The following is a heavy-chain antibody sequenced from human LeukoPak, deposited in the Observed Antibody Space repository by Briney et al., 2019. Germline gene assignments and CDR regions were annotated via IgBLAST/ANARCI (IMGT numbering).Heavy chain of an antibody. J-gene: IGHJ4*02. V-gene: IGHV3-21*01. CDR2: ITSSSSYT. CDR3: ARLGIAAAGTLVDY. D-gene: IGHD6-13*01. Sequence: GGSLRLSCAASGFTFNTYHMNWVRQAPGKGLEWVSSITSSSSYTYYAESVKGRFTISRDNAKNSLYLQMNSLRAEDTAVYYCARLGIAAAGTLVDYWGQGTLVTVSS. CDR1: GFTFNTYH.